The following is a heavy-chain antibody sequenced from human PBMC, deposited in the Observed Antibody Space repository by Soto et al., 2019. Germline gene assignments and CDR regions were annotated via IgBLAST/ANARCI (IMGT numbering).Heavy chain of an antibody. V-gene: IGHV1-24*01. CDR2: FDPEDGET. D-gene: IGHD3-3*01. Sequence: ASVKVSCKVSGYTLTELSMHWVRQAPGKGLEWMGGFDPEDGETIYAQKFQGRVTMTEDTSTDTAYMELSSLRSEDTAVYYCAGSARDFWSGNYSPVLFDPWGQGTLVTVSS. J-gene: IGHJ5*02. CDR1: GYTLTELS. CDR3: AGSARDFWSGNYSPVLFDP.